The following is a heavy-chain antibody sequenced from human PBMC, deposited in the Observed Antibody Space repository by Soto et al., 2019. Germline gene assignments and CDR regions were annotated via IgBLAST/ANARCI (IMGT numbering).Heavy chain of an antibody. Sequence: GASVKVSCKASGYTFTSYAMHWVRQAPGQRLEWMAWINAGNGNTKYSQKFQGRVTINRDESTSTAYMELSSLRSEDTAVYYCARVPDDYDAFDIWGQGTMVTVSS. J-gene: IGHJ3*02. D-gene: IGHD4-17*01. CDR2: INAGNGNT. CDR3: ARVPDDYDAFDI. V-gene: IGHV1-3*01. CDR1: GYTFTSYA.